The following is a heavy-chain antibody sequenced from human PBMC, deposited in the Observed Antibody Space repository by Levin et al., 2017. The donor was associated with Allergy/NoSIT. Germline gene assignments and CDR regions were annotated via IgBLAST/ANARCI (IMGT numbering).Heavy chain of an antibody. D-gene: IGHD2-15*01. J-gene: IGHJ5*02. CDR2: IYYSGST. CDR1: GGSISSSSYY. V-gene: IGHV4-39*07. Sequence: PSETLSLTCTVSGGSISSSSYYWGWIRQPPGKGLEWIGSIYYSGSTYYNPSLKSRVTISVDTSKNQFSLKLSSVTAADTAVYYCARDLPEDECSGGSCYSRWNNWFDPWGQGTLVTVSS. CDR3: ARDLPEDECSGGSCYSRWNNWFDP.